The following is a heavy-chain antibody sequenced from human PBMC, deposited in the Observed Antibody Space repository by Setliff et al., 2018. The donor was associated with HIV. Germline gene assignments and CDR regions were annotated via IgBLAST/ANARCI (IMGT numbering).Heavy chain of an antibody. J-gene: IGHJ6*04. D-gene: IGHD3-10*01. CDR1: GYTFTGYY. CDR3: ARNPQGSYWVTRYGMDV. CDR2: INPNSGDT. V-gene: IGHV1-2*02. Sequence: ASVKVSCKASGYTFTGYYMHWVRQAPGQGLEWMGCINPNSGDTNYAQKFQGRVTMTRDTSISTAYMELSRLRSDDTAMYYCARNPQGSYWVTRYGMDVWGKGTTVTVSS.